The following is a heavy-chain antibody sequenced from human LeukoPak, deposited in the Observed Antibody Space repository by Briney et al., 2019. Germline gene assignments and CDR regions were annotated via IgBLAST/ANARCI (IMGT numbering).Heavy chain of an antibody. CDR2: ISYDGSNK. Sequence: PGGSLRLSCAASGFTFSSYGMHWVRQAPGKGLEWVAVISYDGSNKYYADSVKGRFTISRDNSKNTLYLQMNSLRAEDTAVYYCAKDSLGGSGSSYYYYYYYMDVWGKGTTVTVSS. V-gene: IGHV3-30*18. J-gene: IGHJ6*03. CDR1: GFTFSSYG. D-gene: IGHD3-10*01. CDR3: AKDSLGGSGSSYYYYYYYMDV.